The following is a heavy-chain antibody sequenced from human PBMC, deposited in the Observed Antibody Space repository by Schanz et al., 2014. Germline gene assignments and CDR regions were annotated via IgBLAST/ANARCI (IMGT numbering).Heavy chain of an antibody. CDR1: GFSFSGSG. J-gene: IGHJ4*02. CDR2: IRFDASHK. D-gene: IGHD3-9*01. CDR3: AKDHAGSDILTALGN. Sequence: QVQLVESGGGVVQPGGSLRLSCAASGFSFSGSGMHWVRQAPGEGLEWVAFIRFDASHKYYADSVKGRFTISRDNSKNTLYLQMNSLRAEDTAVYYCAKDHAGSDILTALGNWGQGTLVTVSS. V-gene: IGHV3-30*02.